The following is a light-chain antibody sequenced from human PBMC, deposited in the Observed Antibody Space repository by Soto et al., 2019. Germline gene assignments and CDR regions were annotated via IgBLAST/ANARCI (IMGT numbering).Light chain of an antibody. J-gene: IGKJ1*01. CDR3: LQHNSYPPA. V-gene: IGKV1-5*01. CDR2: DVS. CDR1: QSISDS. Sequence: GGRVPIPCRASQSISDSLAWYQQKPGKAPDLLISDVSKLERGVASRFSGSGSGTEFTLTISSMQPDDLATYYCLQHNSYPPAFGQGTKVDIK.